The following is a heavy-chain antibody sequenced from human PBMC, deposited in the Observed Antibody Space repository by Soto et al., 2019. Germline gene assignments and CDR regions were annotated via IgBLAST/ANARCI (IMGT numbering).Heavy chain of an antibody. V-gene: IGHV3-7*04. CDR2: INQDGSEK. J-gene: IGHJ4*02. CDR1: ESTVSRDW. CDR3: TGGVGDAF. D-gene: IGHD1-26*01. Sequence: EVHLVESGGGLVQTGGSLRLSCAIFESTVSRDWMNWVRQAPGKGLEWVAHINQDGSEKYYVDSGKGRFTISRDNAKKSLYLQMNSLRPAETAVYYCTGGVGDAFWGQGTLVTVSS.